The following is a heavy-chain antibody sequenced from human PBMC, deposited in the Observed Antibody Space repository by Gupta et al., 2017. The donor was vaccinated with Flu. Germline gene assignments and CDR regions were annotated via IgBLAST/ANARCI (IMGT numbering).Heavy chain of an antibody. CDR1: GYTFTGYY. Sequence: QVQLVQSGAEVKKPGASVKVSCKASGYTFTGYYMHWVRKAPGQGLEWMGWINPNSGGTNYAQKFQGWVTMTRDTSISTAYMELSRLRSDDTAVYYCARGVRITMVRGVIGFDPWGQGTLVTVSS. J-gene: IGHJ5*02. D-gene: IGHD3-10*01. V-gene: IGHV1-2*04. CDR3: ARGVRITMVRGVIGFDP. CDR2: INPNSGGT.